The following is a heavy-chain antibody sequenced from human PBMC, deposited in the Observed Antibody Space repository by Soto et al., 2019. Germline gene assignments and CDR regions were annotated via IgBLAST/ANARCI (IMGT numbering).Heavy chain of an antibody. V-gene: IGHV3-53*01. Sequence: GSLRLSCAASGFTFSSYAMSWVRQASGKGLEWVSLIYSGGSTYYADSVKGRFTISRDNSKNTLYLQMNSLRAEDTAMYYCARAFPLGYFDYWGQGTLVTVSS. CDR1: GFTFSSYA. CDR3: ARAFPLGYFDY. CDR2: IYSGGST. J-gene: IGHJ4*02.